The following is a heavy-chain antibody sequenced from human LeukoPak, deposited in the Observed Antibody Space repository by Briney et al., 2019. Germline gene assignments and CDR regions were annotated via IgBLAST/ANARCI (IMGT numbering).Heavy chain of an antibody. CDR1: GFTFSSYW. V-gene: IGHV3-7*01. J-gene: IGHJ4*02. CDR2: IKKDGSEK. D-gene: IGHD5-18*01. CDR3: ARDLSGVTGYTYGRGIDY. Sequence: GGSLRLSCAASGFTFSSYWMSWVRQAPGKGLEWVANIKKDGSEKYYVDSVKGRFTITRDNAKTSLYLQMNSLRAEDTAVYYCARDLSGVTGYTYGRGIDYWGQGTLVTVSS.